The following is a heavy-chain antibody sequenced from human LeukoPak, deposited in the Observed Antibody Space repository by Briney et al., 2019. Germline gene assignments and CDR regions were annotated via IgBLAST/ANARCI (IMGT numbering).Heavy chain of an antibody. D-gene: IGHD5-18*01. CDR1: GFTFRSYA. CDR3: ARIPNTAMVHGDY. CDR2: ISYDGSNK. Sequence: GGSLRLSCAASGFTFRSYAMHWVRQAPGKGLEWVAVISYDGSNKYYADSVKGRFTISRDNSKNTLYLQMNSLRAEDTAVYYCARIPNTAMVHGDYWGQGTLVTVSS. V-gene: IGHV3-30*04. J-gene: IGHJ4*02.